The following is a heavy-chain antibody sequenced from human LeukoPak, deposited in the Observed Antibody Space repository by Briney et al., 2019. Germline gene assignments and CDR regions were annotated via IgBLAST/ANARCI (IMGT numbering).Heavy chain of an antibody. CDR2: IYHDGST. CDR3: ARLGVIGRTFDY. Sequence: PSETLSLTCAVYGDSISSDYYWGWIRQPPGKGLEWTATIYHDGSTYYNPSLKGRVLISLDTSKNQFSLTLTYVTAAGTAVYYCARLGVIGRTFDYWGQGTLVTVSS. V-gene: IGHV4-38-2*01. D-gene: IGHD1-14*01. J-gene: IGHJ4*02. CDR1: GDSISSDYY.